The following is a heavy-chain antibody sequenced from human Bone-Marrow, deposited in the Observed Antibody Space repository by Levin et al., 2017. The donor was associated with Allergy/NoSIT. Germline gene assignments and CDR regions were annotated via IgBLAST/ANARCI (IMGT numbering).Heavy chain of an antibody. CDR1: GGTFSSYA. Sequence: ASVKVSCKASGGTFSSYAISWVRQAPGQGLEWMGGIIPIFGTANYAQKFQGRVTITADKSTSTAYMELSSLRSEDTAVYYCAREFSYDYIWGSYRPPAFDYWGQGTLVTVSS. J-gene: IGHJ4*02. D-gene: IGHD3-16*02. V-gene: IGHV1-69*06. CDR2: IIPIFGTA. CDR3: AREFSYDYIWGSYRPPAFDY.